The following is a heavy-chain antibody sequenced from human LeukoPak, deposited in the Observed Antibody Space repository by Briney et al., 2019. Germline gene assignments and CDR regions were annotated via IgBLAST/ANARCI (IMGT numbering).Heavy chain of an antibody. D-gene: IGHD6-19*01. Sequence: GGSLRLSCAASGFTFSSYGMHWVRQAPGKGLEWVAFIRYDGSNKYYADSVKGRFTISRDNSKNTLYLQMNSLRAEDTALYYCAKDSVRSGWYEVGVDYWGQGTLVTVSS. CDR3: AKDSVRSGWYEVGVDY. V-gene: IGHV3-30*02. CDR2: IRYDGSNK. J-gene: IGHJ4*02. CDR1: GFTFSSYG.